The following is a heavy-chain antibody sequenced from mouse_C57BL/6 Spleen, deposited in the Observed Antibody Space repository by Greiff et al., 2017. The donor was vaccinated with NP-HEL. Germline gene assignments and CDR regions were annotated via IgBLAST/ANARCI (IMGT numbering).Heavy chain of an antibody. Sequence: QVQLQQPGAELVRPGSSVKLSCKASGYTFTSYWMDWVKQRPGQGLEWIGNIYPSDSETHYNQKFKDKATLTVDKSSSPAYMQLSSLTSEDSAVYYCAREGNWDVCAYWGQGTLVTVSA. J-gene: IGHJ3*01. CDR1: GYTFTSYW. V-gene: IGHV1-61*01. CDR2: IYPSDSET. D-gene: IGHD4-1*01. CDR3: AREGNWDVCAY.